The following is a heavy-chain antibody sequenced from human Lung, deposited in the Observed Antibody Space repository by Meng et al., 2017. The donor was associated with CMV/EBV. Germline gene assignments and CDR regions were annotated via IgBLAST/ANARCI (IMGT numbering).Heavy chain of an antibody. Sequence: SXAASGFTFSSYAMHWVRQAPGKGLEWVAVISYDGSNKYYADSVKGRFTISRDNSKNTLYLQMNSLRAEDTAVYYCARDGGYCSSTSCYEGGWFDPWXQGTLVTVSS. CDR2: ISYDGSNK. CDR3: ARDGGYCSSTSCYEGGWFDP. D-gene: IGHD2-2*01. CDR1: GFTFSSYA. J-gene: IGHJ5*02. V-gene: IGHV3-30-3*01.